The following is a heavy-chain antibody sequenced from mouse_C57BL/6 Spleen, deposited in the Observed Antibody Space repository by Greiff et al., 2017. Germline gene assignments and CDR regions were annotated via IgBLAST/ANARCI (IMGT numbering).Heavy chain of an antibody. Sequence: VQLVESGAELVKPGASVKISCKASGYAFSSYWMNWVKQRPGKGLERIGQIYPGDGDTNYNGKFKGKATLTADKSSSTAYMQLSSLTSEDSAVYFCAREDYYSSSHFDYWGQGTTLTVSS. CDR3: AREDYYSSSHFDY. D-gene: IGHD1-1*01. CDR2: IYPGDGDT. J-gene: IGHJ2*01. V-gene: IGHV1-80*01. CDR1: GYAFSSYW.